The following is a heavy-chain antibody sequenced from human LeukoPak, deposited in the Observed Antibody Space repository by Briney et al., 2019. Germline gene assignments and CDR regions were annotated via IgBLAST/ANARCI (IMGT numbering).Heavy chain of an antibody. J-gene: IGHJ4*02. CDR1: GGSISSYY. Sequence: SETLSLTCTVSGGSISSYYWSWIRQPPGKGLEWIGSIYYSGSTYYNPSLKSRVTISVDTSKNQFSLKLSSVTAADTAVYYCARRAVPNYYDSSGYYDYWGQGTLVTVSS. V-gene: IGHV4-59*05. D-gene: IGHD3-22*01. CDR2: IYYSGST. CDR3: ARRAVPNYYDSSGYYDY.